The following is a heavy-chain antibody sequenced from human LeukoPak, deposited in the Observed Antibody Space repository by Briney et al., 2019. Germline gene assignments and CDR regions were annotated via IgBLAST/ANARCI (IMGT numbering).Heavy chain of an antibody. CDR2: IWHDGSNK. CDR1: GFTFSSYG. D-gene: IGHD1-1*01. CDR3: AKDTTQSRGYFDY. J-gene: IGHJ4*03. Sequence: PGGSLRLSCAASGFTFSSYGMHWVRQAPGKGLEGVAVIWHDGSNKYYADSVKGRFTISRDNSKNTLYLQMDSLRAEDTGLYYCAKDTTQSRGYFDYWGQGTLVTVSS. V-gene: IGHV3-33*06.